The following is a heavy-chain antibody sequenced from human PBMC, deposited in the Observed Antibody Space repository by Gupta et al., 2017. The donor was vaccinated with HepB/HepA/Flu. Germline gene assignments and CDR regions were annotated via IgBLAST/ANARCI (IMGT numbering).Heavy chain of an antibody. V-gene: IGHV1-2*02. J-gene: IGHJ4*02. CDR1: GYTFTGYY. CDR3: VRAGDFWSGVFDY. CDR2: INPDSGGA. Sequence: QVQLVQSGAEVKKPGASVKVSCKASGYTFTGYYMHWVRQAPGQGLEWMGWINPDSGGAVYAQKFHGRVTMTRDTSITTAYMELSSLRSDDTAVYYCVRAGDFWSGVFDYWGQGTLVTVSS. D-gene: IGHD3-3*01.